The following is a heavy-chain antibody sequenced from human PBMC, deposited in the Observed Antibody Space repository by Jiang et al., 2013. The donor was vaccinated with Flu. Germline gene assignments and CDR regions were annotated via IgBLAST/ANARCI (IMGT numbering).Heavy chain of an antibody. J-gene: IGHJ3*01. CDR1: GGSMSGFL. V-gene: IGHV4-59*13. CDR2: ISDTGNT. D-gene: IGHD4-23*01. CDR3: VRSHGGF. Sequence: GPGLVKPSETLSLTCSVSGGSMSGFLWLWIRQAPGKGLEWIGHISDTGNTKYSPSLKGRVTISVDTSKNEFSLKLSSVTAADTAVYFCVRSHGGFWGQGTMVTVSS.